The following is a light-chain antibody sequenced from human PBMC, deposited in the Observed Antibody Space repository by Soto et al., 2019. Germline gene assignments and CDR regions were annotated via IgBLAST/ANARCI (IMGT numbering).Light chain of an antibody. Sequence: EIVITQSPATLSVSPGERATLSCRASQSVSSNYLAWYQQKPGQAPRLLIYGASSRATGIPVRFSGSGSGTEFTLTISSLQSEDFAVYYCQQYNNWPPLTFGGGTRWIS. CDR3: QQYNNWPPLT. CDR1: QSVSSN. CDR2: GAS. V-gene: IGKV3D-15*01. J-gene: IGKJ4*01.